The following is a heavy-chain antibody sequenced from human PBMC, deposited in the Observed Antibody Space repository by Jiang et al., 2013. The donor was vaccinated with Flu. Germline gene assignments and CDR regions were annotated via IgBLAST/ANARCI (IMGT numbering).Heavy chain of an antibody. D-gene: IGHD4-17*01. Sequence: SLKISCKGSGYTFPTTGSAGCARCPGKAWSGWGVIYPDDSDSRYNPAFQGQVTMSVDKSIATAYLQWSSLKASDTAMYFCAVQIGDYPDYWGQGTLVTVSS. CDR1: GYTFPTTG. V-gene: IGHV5-51*01. CDR2: IYPDDSDS. J-gene: IGHJ4*02. CDR3: AVQIGDYPDY.